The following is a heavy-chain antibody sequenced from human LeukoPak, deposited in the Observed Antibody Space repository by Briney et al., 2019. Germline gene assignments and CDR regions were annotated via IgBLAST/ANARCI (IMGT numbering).Heavy chain of an antibody. D-gene: IGHD5-12*01. Sequence: GGSLRLSCAASGFTFSSYAMSWVRQAPGKGLEWVSAISGSGGSTYYADSVKGRFTISRDNSKNTLYLQMNSLRAEDTAVYYCAKDGRGYSGYDYDYWGQETLVTVSS. CDR1: GFTFSSYA. CDR3: AKDGRGYSGYDYDY. CDR2: ISGSGGST. V-gene: IGHV3-23*01. J-gene: IGHJ4*02.